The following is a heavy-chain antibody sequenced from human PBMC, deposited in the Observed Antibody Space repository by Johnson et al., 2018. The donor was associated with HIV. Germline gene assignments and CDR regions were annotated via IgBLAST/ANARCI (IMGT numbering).Heavy chain of an antibody. CDR1: GFTFSSYG. D-gene: IGHD3-10*01. J-gene: IGHJ3*01. CDR3: AKTMAQGEYAFDV. V-gene: IGHV3-33*06. CDR2: IWYDGSNK. Sequence: QVQLVESGGGVVQPGRSLRLSCAASGFTFSSYGMHWVRQAPGKGLEWVAVIWYDGSNKYYADSVKGRFTISRDNSKNTLYLQMNSLRDDDTAVYYCAKTMAQGEYAFDVWGQGTLVTVSS.